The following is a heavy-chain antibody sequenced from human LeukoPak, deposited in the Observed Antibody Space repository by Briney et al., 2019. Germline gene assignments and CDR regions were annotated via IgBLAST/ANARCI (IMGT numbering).Heavy chain of an antibody. CDR1: GFIFSRYW. CDR2: INNDGSIT. D-gene: IGHD3-10*01. Sequence: PGGSLRLSCAASGFIFSRYWMHWVRQAPGKELVWVSRINNDGSITNSADSVKGRFTISRDNAKDTLYLQMDSLRAEDTAIYFCARGPSVLGAIDNWGQGTLVAASS. V-gene: IGHV3-74*01. CDR3: ARGPSVLGAIDN. J-gene: IGHJ4*02.